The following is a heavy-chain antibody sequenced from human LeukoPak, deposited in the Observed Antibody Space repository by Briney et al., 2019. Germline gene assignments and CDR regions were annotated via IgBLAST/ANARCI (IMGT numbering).Heavy chain of an antibody. CDR3: ARGRYCSADICSGGDAFDI. CDR2: IYTRGST. Sequence: SETLSLTCTVSGGSISGYYWSWIRQPAGKGLEWIGRIYTRGSTNYNPSLKSRVTMSVDTSKNQFSLKLSSVTAADTAVYYCARGRYCSADICSGGDAFDIWGQGTMVSVSS. J-gene: IGHJ3*02. CDR1: GGSISGYY. V-gene: IGHV4-4*07. D-gene: IGHD2-15*01.